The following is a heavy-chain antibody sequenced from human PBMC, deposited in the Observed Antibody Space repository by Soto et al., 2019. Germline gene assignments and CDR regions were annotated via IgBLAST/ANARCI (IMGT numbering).Heavy chain of an antibody. CDR2: ISGSGGTT. J-gene: IGHJ6*02. Sequence: LRLSCVASGFTFENYAMSWVRQAPGKGLEWVSAISGSGGTTYYSDSVKGRFTISRDNSKNTVYLQMNDLRVEDAAEYFCAKDSWAIFGVPAGDYYAMDVWGQGTTVTVSS. CDR1: GFTFENYA. CDR3: AKDSWAIFGVPAGDYYAMDV. D-gene: IGHD3-3*01. V-gene: IGHV3-23*01.